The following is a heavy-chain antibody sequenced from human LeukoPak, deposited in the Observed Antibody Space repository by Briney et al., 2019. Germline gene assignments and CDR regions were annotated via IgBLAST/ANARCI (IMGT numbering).Heavy chain of an antibody. CDR1: GGSISSGSYY. Sequence: SETLSLTCTVSGGSISSGSYYWSWIRQPAGKGLEWIGRIYTSGSTNYNPSLKSRVTISVDTSKNQFSLKLSSVTAADTAVYYCARGRGYSSSWGRVAFDIWGQGTMVTVSS. CDR2: IYTSGST. V-gene: IGHV4-61*02. CDR3: ARGRGYSSSWGRVAFDI. D-gene: IGHD6-13*01. J-gene: IGHJ3*02.